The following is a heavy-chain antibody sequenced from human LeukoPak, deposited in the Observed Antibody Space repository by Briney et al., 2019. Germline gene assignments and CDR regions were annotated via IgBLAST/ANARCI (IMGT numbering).Heavy chain of an antibody. CDR2: IIPIFGTA. J-gene: IGHJ3*02. Sequence: ASVKVSCKASGGTFSSYAISWVREAPGQGLEWMGGIIPIFGTANYAQKFQGRVTITADESTSTAYMELSSLRSEDTAVYYCARVVGANDAFGIWGQGTMVTVSS. CDR1: GGTFSSYA. CDR3: ARVVGANDAFGI. D-gene: IGHD1-26*01. V-gene: IGHV1-69*13.